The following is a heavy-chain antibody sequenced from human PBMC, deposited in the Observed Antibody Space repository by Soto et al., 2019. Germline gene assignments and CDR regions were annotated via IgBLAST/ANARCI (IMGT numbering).Heavy chain of an antibody. CDR3: ARDWRGAEGFDP. J-gene: IGHJ5*02. CDR2: IGAHNDDT. V-gene: IGHV1-18*01. Sequence: QVQLVQSGAEVKKPGDSVKVSCKASGYTFSTYGFSWVRQAPGRGLEWMGWIGAHNDDTTYAQNFQGRVTMTTDTSTTTSYMELRSLTSDDTAVYFCARDWRGAEGFDPWGQGTLVTVSS. CDR1: GYTFSTYG. D-gene: IGHD3-3*01.